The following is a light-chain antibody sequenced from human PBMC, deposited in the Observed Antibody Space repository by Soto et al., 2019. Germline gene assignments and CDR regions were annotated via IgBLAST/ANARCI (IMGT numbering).Light chain of an antibody. CDR1: SSDVGGYNY. V-gene: IGLV2-11*01. CDR2: DVS. J-gene: IGLJ6*01. Sequence: QSALTQPRSVSGSPGQSVTISCSGTSSDVGGYNYVSWYQQHPGKAPKVMIYDVSKRPSGVPDRFSGSKSGNTASLTISGLHADDEADYYCCSYAGRYIHVFGSGTKVTLL. CDR3: CSYAGRYIHV.